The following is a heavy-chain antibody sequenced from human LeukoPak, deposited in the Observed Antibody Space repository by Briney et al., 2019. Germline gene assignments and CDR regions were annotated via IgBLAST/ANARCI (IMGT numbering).Heavy chain of an antibody. CDR2: IIPIFGTA. V-gene: IGHV1-69*05. CDR3: ARGDYPDY. CDR1: GGTFSSYA. Sequence: SVKVSCKASGGTFSSYAISWVRQAPGQGLEWMGGIIPIFGTANYAQKLQGRVTMTTDTSTSTAYMELRSLRSDDTAVYYCARGDYPDYWGQGTLVTVSS. J-gene: IGHJ4*02.